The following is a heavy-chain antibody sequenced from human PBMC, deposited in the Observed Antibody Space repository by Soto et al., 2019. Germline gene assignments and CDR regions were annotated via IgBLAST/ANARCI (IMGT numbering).Heavy chain of an antibody. Sequence: QVQLQESGPGLVKPSETLSLTCTVSGGSVSSSSYYWSWIRQPPGKGLEWIGYIYYSGSTNYNPSLKNRVSLSVDTSKNQFSLQLSSVTAADTAVYYCARRRGALRILYYYGMDVWGQGTTVTVSS. CDR3: ARRRGALRILYYYGMDV. J-gene: IGHJ6*02. D-gene: IGHD1-26*01. V-gene: IGHV4-61*01. CDR1: GGSVSSSSYY. CDR2: IYYSGST.